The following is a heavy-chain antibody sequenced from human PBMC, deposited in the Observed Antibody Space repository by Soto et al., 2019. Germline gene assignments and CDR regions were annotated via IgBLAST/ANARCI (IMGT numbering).Heavy chain of an antibody. CDR1: GGTFTNYA. J-gene: IGHJ6*02. CDR2: VIPIFGTP. D-gene: IGHD2-2*01. Sequence: QVQLVQSGAEVKKPGSSLKVSCKPSGGTFTNYAFSWVRQAPGQGLEWMGGVIPIFGTPDYAQNFQGRVTITANESTRTASTGLSSLRSDDTAVYYCARERSVGYCITTTCPKPFYYYAMDVWGQGTTVTVSS. CDR3: ARERSVGYCITTTCPKPFYYYAMDV. V-gene: IGHV1-69*12.